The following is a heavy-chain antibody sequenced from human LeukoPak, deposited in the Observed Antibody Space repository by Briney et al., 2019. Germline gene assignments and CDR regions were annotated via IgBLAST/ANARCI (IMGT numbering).Heavy chain of an antibody. V-gene: IGHV4-59*12. D-gene: IGHD6-13*01. CDR2: IYYSGST. J-gene: IGHJ4*02. CDR3: ARAPAAGTVGYFDY. Sequence: SETLSLTCTVSGGSISSYYWSWIRQPPGKGLEWIGYIYYSGSTYYNPSLKSRVTISVDTSKNQFSLKLSSVTAADTAVYYCARAPAAGTVGYFDYWGQGTLVTVSS. CDR1: GGSISSYY.